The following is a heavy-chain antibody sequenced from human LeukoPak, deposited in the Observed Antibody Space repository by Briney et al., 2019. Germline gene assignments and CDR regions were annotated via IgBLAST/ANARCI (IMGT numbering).Heavy chain of an antibody. V-gene: IGHV3-23*01. Sequence: GGSLRLSCAASGFTFSSYAMSWVRQAPGKGLEWVSAISGSGGSTYYADSVKGRFTISRDNAKNSLYLQMSSLRAEDTAVYYCARVLAKGRNSSSSGSDYWGQGTLVTVSS. CDR2: ISGSGGST. CDR1: GFTFSSYA. D-gene: IGHD6-13*01. J-gene: IGHJ4*02. CDR3: ARVLAKGRNSSSSGSDY.